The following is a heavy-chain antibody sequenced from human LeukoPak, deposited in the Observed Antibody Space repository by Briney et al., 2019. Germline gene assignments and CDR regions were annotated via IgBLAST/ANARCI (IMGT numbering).Heavy chain of an antibody. D-gene: IGHD6-19*01. CDR1: GYTFTSYY. CDR3: ARDTVAGPIDY. V-gene: IGHV1-46*01. J-gene: IGHJ4*02. CDR2: INPSGGST. Sequence: ASVKVSCKASGYTFTSYYMHWVRQAPGQGLEWMGIINPSGGSTSYAQKFQGRVTMTRDMSTSTVYMELSSLRSEDTAVYYCARDTVAGPIDYWGQGTLVTVSS.